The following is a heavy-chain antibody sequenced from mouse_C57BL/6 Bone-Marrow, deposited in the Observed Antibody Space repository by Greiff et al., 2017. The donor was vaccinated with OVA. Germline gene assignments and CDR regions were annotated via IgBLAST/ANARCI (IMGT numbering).Heavy chain of an antibody. CDR3: ARGGNWDAWYFDV. Sequence: DVMLVESGGGLVKPGGSLKLSCAASGFTFSSYAMSWVRQTPEKRLEWVATISDGGSYTYYPDNVKGRFTISRDNAKNNLYLQMSHLKSEDTAMYYCARGGNWDAWYFDVWGTGTTVTVSS. D-gene: IGHD4-1*01. CDR1: GFTFSSYA. CDR2: ISDGGSYT. V-gene: IGHV5-4*03. J-gene: IGHJ1*03.